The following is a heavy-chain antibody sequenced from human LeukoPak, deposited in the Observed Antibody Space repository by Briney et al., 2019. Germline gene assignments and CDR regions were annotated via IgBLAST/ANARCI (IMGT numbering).Heavy chain of an antibody. V-gene: IGHV3-23*01. D-gene: IGHD1-26*01. J-gene: IGHJ6*03. CDR3: TTDQAGATPTYTYYYYMDV. CDR2: ISGSGGSS. CDR1: GFTFSSSA. Sequence: GGSLRLSCAASGFTFSSSAMNWVRQAPGKGLEWVSAISGSGGSSYYADSVKGRFTISRDNSKNTLYLQMNSLKTEDTAVYYCTTDQAGATPTYTYYYYMDVWGKGTTVTVSS.